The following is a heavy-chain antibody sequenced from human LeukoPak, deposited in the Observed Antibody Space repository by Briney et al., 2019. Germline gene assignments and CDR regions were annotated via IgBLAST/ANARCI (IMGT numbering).Heavy chain of an antibody. V-gene: IGHV1-18*01. CDR1: GYTFTSYG. CDR2: ISAYNGNT. D-gene: IGHD2-2*01. J-gene: IGHJ4*02. Sequence: ASAKVSCKASGYTFTSYGISWVRQAPGQGLEWMGWISAYNGNTNYAQKLQGRVTMTTDTSTSTAYMELRSLRSDDTAVYYCARGRGCSSTSCDDYFDYWGQGTLVTVSS. CDR3: ARGRGCSSTSCDDYFDY.